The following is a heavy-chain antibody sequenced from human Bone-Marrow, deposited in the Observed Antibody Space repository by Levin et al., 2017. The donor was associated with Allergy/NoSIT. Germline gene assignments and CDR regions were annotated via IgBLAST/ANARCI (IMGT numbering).Heavy chain of an antibody. CDR3: ATGIGKAATY. V-gene: IGHV4-39*01. CDR2: IYYSGST. J-gene: IGHJ4*02. D-gene: IGHD2-15*01. Sequence: MASETLSLTCTVSGGSISSSTYYWGWIRQPPGKGLEWIGSIYYSGSTYYNPSLKSRVTISIDTSKNQFSLKLSSVTATDTAIYYCATGIGKAATYWGQGTLVTVSP. CDR1: GGSISSSTYY.